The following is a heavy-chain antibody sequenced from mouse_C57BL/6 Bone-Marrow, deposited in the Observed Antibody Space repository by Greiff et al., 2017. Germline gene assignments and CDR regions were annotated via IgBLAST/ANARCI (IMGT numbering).Heavy chain of an antibody. CDR1: GFTFSSYG. Sequence: DVMLVESGGDLVKPGGSLKLSCAASGFTFSSYGMSWVRQTPDKRLEWVATISSGGSYTYYPDSVKGRFTISRDNAKNTLYLQMSRLKSEDTAMYYCARRPERYGSSYGYWYFDVWGTGTTVTVSS. J-gene: IGHJ1*03. D-gene: IGHD1-1*01. V-gene: IGHV5-6*02. CDR3: ARRPERYGSSYGYWYFDV. CDR2: ISSGGSYT.